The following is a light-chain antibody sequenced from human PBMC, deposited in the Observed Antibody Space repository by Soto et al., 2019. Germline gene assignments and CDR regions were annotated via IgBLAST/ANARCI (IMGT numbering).Light chain of an antibody. Sequence: SYELTQPLSVSVAPGPTARITCGGNNIGSKNVHWYQQKPGQAPVLVIYRDSNRPSGIPERFSGSNSGNTATLTISRAQAGDEADYYCQVWDSSTARVFGGGTKLTVL. CDR1: NIGSKN. V-gene: IGLV3-9*01. CDR2: RDS. J-gene: IGLJ3*02. CDR3: QVWDSSTARV.